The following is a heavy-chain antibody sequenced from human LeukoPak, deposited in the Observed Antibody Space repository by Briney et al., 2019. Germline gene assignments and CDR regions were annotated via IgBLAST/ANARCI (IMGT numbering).Heavy chain of an antibody. CDR3: VIGVGWQPDY. Sequence: MTSETLSLTCTVSGGSISSYYWSWIRQPPGKGLEWIGYIYYSGSTNYNPSLKSRVTISVDTSKNQFSLKLRSVTAADTAVYYCVIGVGWQPDYWGQGALVTVSS. V-gene: IGHV4-59*01. J-gene: IGHJ4*02. D-gene: IGHD2-15*01. CDR1: GGSISSYY. CDR2: IYYSGST.